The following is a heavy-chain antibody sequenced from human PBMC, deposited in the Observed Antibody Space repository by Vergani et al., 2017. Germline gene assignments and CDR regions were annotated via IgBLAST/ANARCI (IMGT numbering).Heavy chain of an antibody. D-gene: IGHD2-8*02. V-gene: IGHV4-59*13. CDR1: GGSFNTYY. J-gene: IGHJ6*01. Sequence: QVQLEESGPGLVKPSETLSLTCTVAGGSFNTYYWSWIRQSPGKGLEWIGYIYSTGSTNYNPSLNSRVTMSVDPSKNQFSLKLRSVTAADTAGYFCARVMYREEASTDYRLEWMDSWGEGTKVTISS. CDR3: ARVMYREEASTDYRLEWMDS. CDR2: IYSTGST.